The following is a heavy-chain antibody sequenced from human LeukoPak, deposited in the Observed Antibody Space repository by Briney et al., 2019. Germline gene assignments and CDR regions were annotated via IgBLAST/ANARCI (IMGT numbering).Heavy chain of an antibody. CDR3: ATGYGTIDY. CDR1: GFSFTDAW. Sequence: PGGSLRLSCVVSGFSFTDAWMAWVRQAPGKGLECVGRIRSKNDGETTDYAAPVKDRFTISRDDSERMVYLQMNSLKSEDTGIYYCATGYGTIDYWGQGILVSVSS. D-gene: IGHD3-16*01. CDR2: IRSKNDGETT. V-gene: IGHV3-15*01. J-gene: IGHJ4*02.